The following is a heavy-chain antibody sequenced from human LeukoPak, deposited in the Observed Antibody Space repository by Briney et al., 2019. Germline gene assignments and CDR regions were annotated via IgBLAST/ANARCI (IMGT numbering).Heavy chain of an antibody. Sequence: PGGSLRLSCAASGFTFSTYYMQWVRQAPGKGLEYVSAISTGGLTTYYAESVKGRFTISRDDSKNTLYLQMNSLRAEDTAVYYCARDSVVVVAATRYYYYGMDVWGQGTTVTVSS. V-gene: IGHV3-64*02. CDR3: ARDSVVVVAATRYYYYGMDV. CDR1: GFTFSTYY. J-gene: IGHJ6*02. CDR2: ISTGGLTT. D-gene: IGHD2-15*01.